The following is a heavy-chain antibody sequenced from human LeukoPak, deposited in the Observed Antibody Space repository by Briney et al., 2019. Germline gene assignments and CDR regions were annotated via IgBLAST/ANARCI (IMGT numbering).Heavy chain of an antibody. V-gene: IGHV3-7*01. CDR3: ARTYYDYVWGSYPSNY. D-gene: IGHD3-16*01. CDR1: GFTLSNHW. J-gene: IGHJ4*02. Sequence: GGPLTLSCAGSGFTLSNHWMSWLRQAPGKGLEWVANIKQDGSERYYVDSVKGRFTISRDNAKNSLYLQMNSLRAEDTAVYYCARTYYDYVWGSYPSNYWGQGTLVTVSS. CDR2: IKQDGSER.